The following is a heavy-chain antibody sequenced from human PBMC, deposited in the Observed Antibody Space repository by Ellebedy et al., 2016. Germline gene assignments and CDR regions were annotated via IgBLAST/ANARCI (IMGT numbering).Heavy chain of an antibody. J-gene: IGHJ4*02. CDR1: GYSFTSYW. CDR3: ARLYWQPFYFDS. Sequence: GESLKISCQGSGYSFTSYWIAWVRQMPGKGLEWMGIIYPGDSDTRYSPSFEGQVTISADKSISTAYLQWRSLKASDTAIYYCARLYWQPFYFDSWGQGTLVTVSS. D-gene: IGHD1-14*01. CDR2: IYPGDSDT. V-gene: IGHV5-51*01.